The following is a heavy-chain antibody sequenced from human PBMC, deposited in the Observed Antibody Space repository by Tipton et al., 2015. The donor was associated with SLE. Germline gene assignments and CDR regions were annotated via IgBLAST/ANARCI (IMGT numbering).Heavy chain of an antibody. CDR2: VFDTGST. J-gene: IGHJ6*02. V-gene: IGHV4-59*01. D-gene: IGHD3-10*01. Sequence: GLVKPSETLSLTCTVSGGSISNYYWSWIRQPPGKGLEWIGYVFDTGSTRYNPSLRSRVTISLNKSKNQFSLRLTSVTAADTAVYYCARGSRGLGMDVWGQGTTVTVSS. CDR3: ARGSRGLGMDV. CDR1: GGSISNYY.